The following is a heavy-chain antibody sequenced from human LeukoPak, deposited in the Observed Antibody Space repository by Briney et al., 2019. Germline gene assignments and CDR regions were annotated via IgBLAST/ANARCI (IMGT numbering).Heavy chain of an antibody. V-gene: IGHV3-7*01. CDR3: AGAVLDY. CDR1: GFTFSSYE. CDR2: INQNGSEK. Sequence: PGGSLRLSCAASGFTFSSYEMNWVRQAPGKGLEWVANINQNGSEKYYVDSVKGRFTISRDNAKNSLYLQMNSLRVEDTAVYYCAGAVLDYWGQGTLVTVSS. J-gene: IGHJ4*02.